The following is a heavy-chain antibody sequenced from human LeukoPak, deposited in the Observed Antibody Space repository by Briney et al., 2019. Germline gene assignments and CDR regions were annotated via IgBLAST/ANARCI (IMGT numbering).Heavy chain of an antibody. Sequence: GGSLRLSCAASGFTFSSYTMNWVRQAPGKGLEWVSSISSGSSYIYYADSVKGRFTVSRDNAKNSLYLQMNSLRAEDTAVYYCAREYYYDTSGYYGSGYWGQGTLVTASS. J-gene: IGHJ4*02. CDR2: ISSGSSYI. CDR3: AREYYYDTSGYYGSGY. D-gene: IGHD3-22*01. CDR1: GFTFSSYT. V-gene: IGHV3-21*01.